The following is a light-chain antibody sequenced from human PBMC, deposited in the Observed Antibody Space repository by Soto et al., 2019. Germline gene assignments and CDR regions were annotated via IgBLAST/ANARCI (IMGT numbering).Light chain of an antibody. V-gene: IGKV1-5*03. J-gene: IGKJ1*01. CDR3: QQYNNYPRT. CDR1: QSISSW. CDR2: KAC. Sequence: DIQMTQSPSTLSASVGDRVTITCRASQSISSWLAWYQQKPGKAPKVLIYKACSLVSEVPSRFSGSGSGTEFTLTISSLQPDYFGTYYCQQYNNYPRTFGQGTKVEV.